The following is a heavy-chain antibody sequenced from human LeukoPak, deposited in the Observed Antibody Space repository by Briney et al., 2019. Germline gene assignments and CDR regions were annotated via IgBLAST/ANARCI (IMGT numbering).Heavy chain of an antibody. Sequence: PGGSLRLSCAASGFTLSSHRMNWVRQAPGKGLEWVSDINGSGDNTYYADSVKGRFTISRDNSKNTLSLQMNSLRAEDTAVYYCAKFFTGEYVRAFDVWGQGTMVTVSS. D-gene: IGHD3-10*02. J-gene: IGHJ3*01. CDR3: AKFFTGEYVRAFDV. CDR1: GFTLSSHR. V-gene: IGHV3-23*01. CDR2: INGSGDNT.